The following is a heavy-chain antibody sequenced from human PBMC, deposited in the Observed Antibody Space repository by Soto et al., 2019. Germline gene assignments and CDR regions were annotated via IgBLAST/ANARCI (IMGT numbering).Heavy chain of an antibody. V-gene: IGHV3-21*01. Sequence: GGSLRLSCAASGFTFSSYSMNWVRQAPGKGLEWVSSISSSSSYIYYADSVKGRFTISRDNAKNSLYLQMNSLRAEDTAVYYCARSLLTFRSSIAARTAIDYWGQGTLVTVSS. J-gene: IGHJ4*02. CDR1: GFTFSSYS. D-gene: IGHD6-6*01. CDR3: ARSLLTFRSSIAARTAIDY. CDR2: ISSSSSYI.